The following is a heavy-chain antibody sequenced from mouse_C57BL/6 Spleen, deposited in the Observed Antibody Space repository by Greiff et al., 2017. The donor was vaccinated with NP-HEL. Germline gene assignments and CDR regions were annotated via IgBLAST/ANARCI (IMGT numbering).Heavy chain of an antibody. J-gene: IGHJ4*01. CDR1: GFSLTCYG. D-gene: IGHD4-1*01. Sequence: QVQLQQSGPGLVQPSQSLSITCTVSGFSLTCYGVHWVRQSPGKGLEWLGVIWSGGSTDYNAAFISRLSISKDKSKSQFFFKMNSLQADDTAIYYCARNKDWDHYYAMDYWGQGTSVTVSS. CDR3: ARNKDWDHYYAMDY. V-gene: IGHV2-2*01. CDR2: IWSGGST.